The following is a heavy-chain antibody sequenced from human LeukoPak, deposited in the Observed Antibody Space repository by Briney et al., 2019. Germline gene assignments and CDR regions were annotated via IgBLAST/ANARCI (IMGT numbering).Heavy chain of an antibody. CDR2: ISSSGSTI. V-gene: IGHV3-11*04. Sequence: GGSLRLSCAASGFTFSDYYMSWIRQAPGKGLEWVSYISSSGSTIYYADSVKGRFTISRDNAKNSLYLQMNSLRAEDTAVCYCASSMTTVGNSDAFDIWGQGTMVTVSS. J-gene: IGHJ3*02. D-gene: IGHD4-23*01. CDR3: ASSMTTVGNSDAFDI. CDR1: GFTFSDYY.